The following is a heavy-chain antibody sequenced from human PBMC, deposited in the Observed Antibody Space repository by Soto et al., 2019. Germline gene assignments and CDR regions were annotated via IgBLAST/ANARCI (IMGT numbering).Heavy chain of an antibody. CDR3: AEGRSYHDY. CDR1: GLIFSSYW. D-gene: IGHD1-26*01. V-gene: IGHV3-7*05. CDR2: IKHDGSEK. Sequence: EVQLVESGGGLVQPGGSLRLSCAASGLIFSSYWMTWVRQAPGKGLEWVANIKHDGSEKYYVDSVKGRFTISRDNAKNSVYLQMNSLRAEDTAAYYCAEGRSYHDYWGQGTLVTVFS. J-gene: IGHJ4*02.